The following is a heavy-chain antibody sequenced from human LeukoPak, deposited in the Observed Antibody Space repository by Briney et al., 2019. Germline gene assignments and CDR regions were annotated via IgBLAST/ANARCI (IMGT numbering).Heavy chain of an antibody. D-gene: IGHD3-22*01. CDR3: ARDQYYYDSSGYYGFDY. Sequence: KPSETLSLTCTVSGGSISSSGYYWGWIRQPPGKGLEWIGSIYYSGSTYYNPSLKSRVTISVDTSKNQFSLKLSSVTAADTAVYYCARDQYYYDSSGYYGFDYWGQGTLVTVSS. CDR2: IYYSGST. V-gene: IGHV4-39*07. J-gene: IGHJ4*02. CDR1: GGSISSSGYY.